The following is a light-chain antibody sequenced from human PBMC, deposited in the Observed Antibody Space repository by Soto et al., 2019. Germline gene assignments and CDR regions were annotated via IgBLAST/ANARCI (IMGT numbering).Light chain of an antibody. Sequence: DIQMNQSPSSLSASVGDRVTITCQASQDISNYLNWYQQKPGKAPKLLIYDASNLETGVPSRFSGSGSGTDFTFTISSLQPADIATYYCQQYDNLPLTFGGGTKGEIK. CDR3: QQYDNLPLT. J-gene: IGKJ4*01. CDR2: DAS. V-gene: IGKV1-33*01. CDR1: QDISNY.